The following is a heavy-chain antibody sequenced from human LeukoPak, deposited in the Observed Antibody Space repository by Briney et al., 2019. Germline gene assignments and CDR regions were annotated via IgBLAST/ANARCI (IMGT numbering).Heavy chain of an antibody. D-gene: IGHD3-16*01. CDR3: AKDSLADIDY. J-gene: IGHJ4*02. V-gene: IGHV3-30*02. CDR2: IRHDGSIK. CDR1: GFIFSTYG. Sequence: GGSLRLSCAASGFIFSTYGMYWVRQAPGKGLEWVAFIRHDGSIKNYADSVKGRSTISRDNSKNTLYLQMNSLRAGDTAGYYCAKDSLADIDYWGQGTLATVSS.